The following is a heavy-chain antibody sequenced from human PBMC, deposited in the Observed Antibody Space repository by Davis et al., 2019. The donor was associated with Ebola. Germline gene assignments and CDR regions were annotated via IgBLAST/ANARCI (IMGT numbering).Heavy chain of an antibody. J-gene: IGHJ4*02. CDR2: FAPADGET. CDR1: GSTVTELS. Sequence: ASVKVSCKVFGSTVTELSIHWVRQAPGKGLEWMGGFAPADGETVYSQKFQGRLTMTEDTSTDTAYMELSSLSSEDTAVYYCAAERGYGYGRFDYWGQGALVTVSS. V-gene: IGHV1-24*01. D-gene: IGHD5-18*01. CDR3: AAERGYGYGRFDY.